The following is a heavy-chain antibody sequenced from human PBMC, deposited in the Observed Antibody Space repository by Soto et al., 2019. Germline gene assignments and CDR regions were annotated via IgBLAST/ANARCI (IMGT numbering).Heavy chain of an antibody. D-gene: IGHD3-22*01. CDR3: ARDYYYDSSGYYPGSYY. CDR1: VFPFSSYT. J-gene: IGHJ4*02. Sequence: GGSLTLSCAAFVFPFSSYTMNWVGQAPGKGLEWVSSISSSSSYIYYADSVKGRFTISRDNAKNSLYLQMNSLRAEDTAVYYCARDYYYDSSGYYPGSYYWGQGT. V-gene: IGHV3-21*01. CDR2: ISSSSSYI.